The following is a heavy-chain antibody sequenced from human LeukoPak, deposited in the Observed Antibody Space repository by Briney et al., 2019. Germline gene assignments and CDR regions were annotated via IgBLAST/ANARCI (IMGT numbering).Heavy chain of an antibody. D-gene: IGHD3-16*01. Sequence: SETLSLTCSVSDDSITMYYWTWIRQPPGKGLEWIGYVDHTGSTNFNPSLNGRVSISRDTSKNLFSLRLRSVTAADTAVYYCARESGSYLWRSWLNPWGQGTLVTVSS. CDR2: VDHTGST. V-gene: IGHV4-59*01. CDR3: ARESGSYLWRSWLNP. J-gene: IGHJ5*02. CDR1: DDSITMYY.